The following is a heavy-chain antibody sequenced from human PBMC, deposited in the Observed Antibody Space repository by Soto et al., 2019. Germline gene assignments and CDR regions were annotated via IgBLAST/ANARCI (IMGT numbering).Heavy chain of an antibody. J-gene: IGHJ4*02. CDR2: ISGSGGTT. Sequence: EVQLLESGGGLVQPGGSLRLSCAASGFTFSKYALSWVRQAPGKGPEWVSAISGSGGTTHYADSVKGRVTISRDNSKDTVFLQMNSLRAEDTAVYSCAKYYYDRSGSPLAFDYWGQGTLVTVSS. CDR3: AKYYYDRSGSPLAFDY. CDR1: GFTFSKYA. V-gene: IGHV3-23*01. D-gene: IGHD3-22*01.